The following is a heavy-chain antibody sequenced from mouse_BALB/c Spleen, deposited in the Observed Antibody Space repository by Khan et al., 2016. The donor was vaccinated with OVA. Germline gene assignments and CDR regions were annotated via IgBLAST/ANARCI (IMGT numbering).Heavy chain of an antibody. CDR2: IDPYTGGN. J-gene: IGHJ2*01. D-gene: IGHD1-1*01. Sequence: EVQLQQSGPELVKPGASVKVSCKASGYSFADYNMFWVKQSHGKSLEWIGYIDPYTGGNIYNQKFKGRATLTVDKSSNTAFMHLNSLTAEDSAVYYCALIYYYGSGFDFWGQGTTVTVSS. V-gene: IGHV1S135*01. CDR3: ALIYYYGSGFDF. CDR1: GYSFADYN.